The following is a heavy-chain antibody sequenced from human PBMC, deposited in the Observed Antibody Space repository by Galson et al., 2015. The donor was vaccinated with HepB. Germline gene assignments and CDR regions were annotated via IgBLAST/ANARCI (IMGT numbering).Heavy chain of an antibody. D-gene: IGHD3-10*02. CDR3: AMFPNFDY. J-gene: IGHJ4*02. Sequence: SLRLSCAASGFTFSSYAMSWVRQAPGKGLEWVSAISTSGGVTHYADSVEGRFTISRDNSKNTLFLQMNSLRAEDTAVYYCAMFPNFDYWGQGTLVTVSS. CDR2: ISTSGGVT. V-gene: IGHV3-23*01. CDR1: GFTFSSYA.